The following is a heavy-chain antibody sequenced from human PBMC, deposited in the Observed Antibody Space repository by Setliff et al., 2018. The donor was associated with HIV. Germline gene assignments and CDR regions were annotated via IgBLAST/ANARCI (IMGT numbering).Heavy chain of an antibody. J-gene: IGHJ4*02. D-gene: IGHD1-26*01. CDR3: AKEAVSGTYFGSGFDY. Sequence: SLRHSCTASGFSFGDFALNWVRQAPGKGLEWIGFIRTKAHGGTTEYAASVRGRFTISRDDSESIAYLQMNSLNTEDTAMYYCAKEAVSGTYFGSGFDYWGQGTLVTVSS. CDR2: IRTKAHGGTT. CDR1: GFSFGDFA. V-gene: IGHV3-49*04.